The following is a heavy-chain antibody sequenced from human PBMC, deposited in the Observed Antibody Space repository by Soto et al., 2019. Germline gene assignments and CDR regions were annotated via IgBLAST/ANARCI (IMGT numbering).Heavy chain of an antibody. Sequence: GCLLPSCAASGSTFSIFAMSWVRQSPGKGLEWVSTISGSGGSTYYADAVKGRFTISRDNSMGTLYLQMKSLRVEDTAIYYCAKEVSLGSTVDLGYWGQGALVTVYS. D-gene: IGHD7-27*01. CDR1: GSTFSIFA. V-gene: IGHV3-23*01. J-gene: IGHJ4*02. CDR2: ISGSGGST. CDR3: AKEVSLGSTVDLGY.